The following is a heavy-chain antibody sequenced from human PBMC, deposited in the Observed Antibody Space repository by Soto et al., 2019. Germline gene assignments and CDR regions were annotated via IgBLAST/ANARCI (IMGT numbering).Heavy chain of an antibody. CDR2: ISSHGGST. CDR3: AKNQAHISTCYVAGMDV. Sequence: EVQLVESGGGLVQPGGSLRLSCSASRFSFGNYAMHWVRQAPGKGLEYVSVISSHGGSTHHADSVKGRFTISRDNSKNTLYLQMGSLTSEDTAMYYCAKNQAHISTCYVAGMDVWGQGTSVTVSS. J-gene: IGHJ6*02. V-gene: IGHV3-64D*08. D-gene: IGHD3-3*02. CDR1: RFSFGNYA.